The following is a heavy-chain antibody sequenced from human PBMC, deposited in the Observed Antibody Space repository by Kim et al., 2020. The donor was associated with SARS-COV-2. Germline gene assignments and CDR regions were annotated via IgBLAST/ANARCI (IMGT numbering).Heavy chain of an antibody. CDR2: MNPNSGNT. CDR3: ARVRSARRLLDYYYMDV. Sequence: VKVSCKASGYTFTSYDINWVRQATGQGLEWMGWMNPNSGNTGYAQKFQGRVTMTRNTSISTAYMELSSLRSEDTAVYYCARVRSARRLLDYYYMDVWGKGTTVTVSS. J-gene: IGHJ6*03. D-gene: IGHD6-6*01. V-gene: IGHV1-8*01. CDR1: GYTFTSYD.